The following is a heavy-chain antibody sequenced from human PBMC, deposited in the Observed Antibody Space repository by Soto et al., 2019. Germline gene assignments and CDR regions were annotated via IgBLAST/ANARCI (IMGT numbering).Heavy chain of an antibody. D-gene: IGHD2-2*01. Sequence: GGSLRLSCAASGFIFSNAWINWVRQAPGKGLEWVGRVKSKTDGGTTDFAAPVKGRFAISRDDSKNMVYLEMNSLKTEDTAIYYCTTDSYMPNIIVRFDYPGHGTLVTVSS. V-gene: IGHV3-15*07. J-gene: IGHJ4*01. CDR3: TTDSYMPNIIVRFDY. CDR2: VKSKTDGGTT. CDR1: GFIFSNAW.